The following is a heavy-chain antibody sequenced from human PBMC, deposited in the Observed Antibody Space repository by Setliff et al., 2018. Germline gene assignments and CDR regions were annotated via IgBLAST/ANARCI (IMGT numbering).Heavy chain of an antibody. D-gene: IGHD4-17*01. V-gene: IGHV4-38-2*02. Sequence: SETLSLTCVVSGDSINSGHYWGWIRQTPGKGLEWIGSMYHSRNTYYNPSLKSRVTILEDTSKNQFSLKLTSVIAADTAVYYCARDAGDGYGVDAYAGGAFDIWGQGTVVTVSS. J-gene: IGHJ3*02. CDR3: ARDAGDGYGVDAYAGGAFDI. CDR2: MYHSRNT. CDR1: GDSINSGHY.